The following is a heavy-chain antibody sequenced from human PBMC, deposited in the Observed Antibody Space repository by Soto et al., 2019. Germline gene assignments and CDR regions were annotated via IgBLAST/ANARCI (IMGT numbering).Heavy chain of an antibody. CDR2: IIPIFGTA. Sequence: QVQLVQSGAEVKKPGSSVKVSCKASGGTFSSYAISWVRQAPGQGLEWMGGIIPIFGTANYAQKFQGRVTITADESTSTAYMEQSSLRAEDTAVYYCARGYYDSSGYYYVRHNWFEPWGQGTLVTVSS. D-gene: IGHD3-22*01. J-gene: IGHJ5*02. V-gene: IGHV1-69*01. CDR3: ARGYYDSSGYYYVRHNWFEP. CDR1: GGTFSSYA.